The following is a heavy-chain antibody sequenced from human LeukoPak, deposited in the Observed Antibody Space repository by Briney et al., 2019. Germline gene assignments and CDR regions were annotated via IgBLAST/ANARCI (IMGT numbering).Heavy chain of an antibody. Sequence: PSETLSLTCTVSGGSIRSSYYYWGWIRQPPGKGLEWIGSIYDSGSTYYNPSLKSRVTIFVDTSKNRFSLNLNSVTAADTAVYYCARELGRLQTLRDAFDIWGQGTMVTVSS. J-gene: IGHJ3*02. V-gene: IGHV4-39*01. CDR3: ARELGRLQTLRDAFDI. CDR2: IYDSGST. CDR1: GGSIRSSYYY. D-gene: IGHD5-24*01.